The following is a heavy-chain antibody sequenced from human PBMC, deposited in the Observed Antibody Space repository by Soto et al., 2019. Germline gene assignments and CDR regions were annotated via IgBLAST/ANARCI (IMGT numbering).Heavy chain of an antibody. Sequence: QITLKESGPWLVKPTQTLTLTCTLSGFSLSTSGVGVGWIRKPPGKALEWLALIYWDDDKRYCPSLKSRLPIPKYTPNNHVTTSTTNIVPVDPATYFFPRSSRTSRSFYSCGQVTLLTVSS. D-gene: IGHD3-16*02. CDR1: GFSLSTSGVG. CDR2: IYWDDDK. J-gene: IGHJ4*02. CDR3: PRSSRTSRSFYS. V-gene: IGHV2-5*02.